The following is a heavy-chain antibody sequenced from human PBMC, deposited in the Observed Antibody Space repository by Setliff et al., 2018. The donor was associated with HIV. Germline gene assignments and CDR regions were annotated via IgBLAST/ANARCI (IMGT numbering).Heavy chain of an antibody. Sequence: GGSLRLSCAASGFTFSNYYAMTWVRQATGRGLEWVSEVSGSGGATYYAESVKGRFTIARDDAKNSLFLQMNSLRAEDTAVYYCARSLYGGFGAPDSWGQGTLVT. D-gene: IGHD5-12*01. J-gene: IGHJ4*02. CDR2: VSGSGGAT. CDR3: ARSLYGGFGAPDS. CDR1: GFTFSNYYA. V-gene: IGHV3-23*01.